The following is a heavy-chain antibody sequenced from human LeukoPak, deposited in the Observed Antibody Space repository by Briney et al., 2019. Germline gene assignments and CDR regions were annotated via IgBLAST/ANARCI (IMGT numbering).Heavy chain of an antibody. Sequence: RSSETLSLTCAVYGGSFSGYYWSWIRQPPGKGLEWIGEINHSGSTNYNPSLKSRATISVDTSKNQFSLKLSSVTAADTAVYYCAREVAIPFYYYYYMDVWGKGTTVTVSS. CDR2: INHSGST. J-gene: IGHJ6*03. V-gene: IGHV4-34*01. CDR1: GGSFSGYY. CDR3: AREVAIPFYYYYYMDV.